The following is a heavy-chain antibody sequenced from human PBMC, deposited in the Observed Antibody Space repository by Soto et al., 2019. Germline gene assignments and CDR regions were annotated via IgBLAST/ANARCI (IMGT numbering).Heavy chain of an antibody. Sequence: VHLVESGGGLVKPGGSLRLSCAASGFSFNNAWMNWVRQAPGKGLEWIGRIESKTDGGTTDYAAPVKGRFTISRDDSKNTLYLQMNSLKIEDTAVYYCSADAKTIFGVLIIHKNYMDIWGKGTTVTVSS. J-gene: IGHJ6*03. V-gene: IGHV3-15*04. CDR3: SADAKTIFGVLIIHKNYMDI. CDR1: GFSFNNAW. CDR2: IESKTDGGTT. D-gene: IGHD3-3*01.